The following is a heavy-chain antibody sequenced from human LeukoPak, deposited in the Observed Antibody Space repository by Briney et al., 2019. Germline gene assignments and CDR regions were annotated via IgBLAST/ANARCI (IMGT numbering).Heavy chain of an antibody. V-gene: IGHV3-48*02. D-gene: IGHD2-2*01. J-gene: IGHJ3*02. CDR3: ARVYCSSTSCYNLDAFDI. Sequence: GGSLRLSCAASGFTFSSYSMNWVRQAPGKGLEWVSYISSSSSTINYADSVKGRFTISRDNTKNSLYLQMNSLRDEDTAVYYCARVYCSSTSCYNLDAFDIWGQGTMVTVSS. CDR2: ISSSSSTI. CDR1: GFTFSSYS.